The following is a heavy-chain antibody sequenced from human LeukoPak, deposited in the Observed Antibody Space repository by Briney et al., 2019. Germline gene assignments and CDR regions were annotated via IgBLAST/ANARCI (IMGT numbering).Heavy chain of an antibody. V-gene: IGHV4-59*08. Sequence: SETLSLTCTVSGGSISGNSWGWIRQPPGKGLEWIGYMYYSGSTNYDPSLKSRVTISVDTSKNQFSLKLSSVTAADTAVYYCARHRAYSSSSPFDYWGQGTLVTVSS. D-gene: IGHD6-6*01. CDR2: MYYSGST. J-gene: IGHJ4*02. CDR3: ARHRAYSSSSPFDY. CDR1: GGSISGNS.